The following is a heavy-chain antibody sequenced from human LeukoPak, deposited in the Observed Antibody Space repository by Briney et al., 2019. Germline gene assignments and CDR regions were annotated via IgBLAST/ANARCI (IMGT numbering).Heavy chain of an antibody. J-gene: IGHJ1*01. D-gene: IGHD3-3*01. CDR3: AKGDFWSGYYLGAEYFQH. V-gene: IGHV3-23*01. Sequence: GGSLRLSCAASGFTFSGYAMSWVRQAPGKGLEWVSAISGSGGSTYYADSVKGRFTISRDNSKNTLYLQMNSLRAEDTAVYYCAKGDFWSGYYLGAEYFQHWGQGTLVTVSS. CDR1: GFTFSGYA. CDR2: ISGSGGST.